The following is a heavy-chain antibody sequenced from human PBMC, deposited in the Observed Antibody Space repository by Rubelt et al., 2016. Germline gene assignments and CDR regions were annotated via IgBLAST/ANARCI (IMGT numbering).Heavy chain of an antibody. V-gene: IGHV1-3*01. Sequence: QVQLVQSGAEVKKPGASVKVSCKASGYTFTSYAMHWVRQAPGQRLEWMGWINAGKGNTKYSQKFQGRVTITRDTSASTAYMELSSLRSEDTAVYYCARDLGYSSGWFDYWGQGTLVTVSS. J-gene: IGHJ4*02. CDR2: INAGKGNT. CDR1: GYTFTSYA. D-gene: IGHD6-19*01. CDR3: ARDLGYSSGWFDY.